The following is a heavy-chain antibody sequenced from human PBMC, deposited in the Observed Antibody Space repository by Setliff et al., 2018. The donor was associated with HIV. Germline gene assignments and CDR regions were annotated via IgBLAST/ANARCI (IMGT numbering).Heavy chain of an antibody. Sequence: SETLSLTCTVSGGSISSSSYYWGWIRQPPGKGLEWIGSIYYSGSTYYNPSLKSRVTISVDTSKNQFSLKLSSVTAADTAVYYCARSRGYSYGYGLDYWGQGTLVTVSS. CDR2: IYYSGST. CDR3: ARSRGYSYGYGLDY. D-gene: IGHD5-18*01. V-gene: IGHV4-39*01. J-gene: IGHJ4*02. CDR1: GGSISSSSYY.